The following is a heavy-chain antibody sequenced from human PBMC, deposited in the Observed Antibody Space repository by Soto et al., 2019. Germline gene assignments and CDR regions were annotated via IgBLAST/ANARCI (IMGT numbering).Heavy chain of an antibody. J-gene: IGHJ4*02. Sequence: ESGPTLVNPTQTLTLTCTFSGFSLSTSGVGVGWIRQPPGKALEWLALIYWDDDKRYSPSLKSRLTITKDTSKNQVVLTMTNMDPVDTATYYCAHTPYDYIWGSYRRYYFDYWGQGTLVTVSS. CDR3: AHTPYDYIWGSYRRYYFDY. D-gene: IGHD3-16*02. CDR2: IYWDDDK. CDR1: GFSLSTSGVG. V-gene: IGHV2-5*02.